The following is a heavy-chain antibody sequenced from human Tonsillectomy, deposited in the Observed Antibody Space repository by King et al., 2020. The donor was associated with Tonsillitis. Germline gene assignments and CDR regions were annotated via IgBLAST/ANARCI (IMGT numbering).Heavy chain of an antibody. V-gene: IGHV4-34*01. J-gene: IGHJ6*02. CDR2: INQSGST. CDR1: GGSFSGYF. CDR3: ARLVAGTTYYNYGMDV. D-gene: IGHD1-1*01. Sequence: VQLQQWGAGLLKPSETLSLTCAVYGGSFSGYFWCGIRQPPGKGLDWIGEINQSGSTNNNPSLKGRVTVSVDTSKKQVSLRWCSVTAADTAVYYCARLVAGTTYYNYGMDVWGQGTTVTVSS.